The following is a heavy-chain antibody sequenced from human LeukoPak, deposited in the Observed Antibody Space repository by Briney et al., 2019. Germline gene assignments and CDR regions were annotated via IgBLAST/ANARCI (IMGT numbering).Heavy chain of an antibody. CDR1: GGSISSSSYY. V-gene: IGHV4-39*07. D-gene: IGHD5-18*01. CDR3: ARDVVQLSNYNWFDP. Sequence: SETLSLTCTVSGGSISSSSYYWGWIRQPPGKGLEWIGSIYYSGSTYYNPSLKSRVTMSVDTSKNQFSLKLSSVTAADTAVYYCARDVVQLSNYNWFDPWGQGTLVTVSS. CDR2: IYYSGST. J-gene: IGHJ5*02.